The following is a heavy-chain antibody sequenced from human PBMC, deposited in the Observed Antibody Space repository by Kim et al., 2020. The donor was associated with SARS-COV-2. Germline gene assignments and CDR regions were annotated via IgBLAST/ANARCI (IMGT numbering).Heavy chain of an antibody. J-gene: IGHJ6*02. CDR2: IYHSGST. CDR1: GGSISSSNW. Sequence: SETLSLTCAVSGGSISSSNWWSWVRQPPGKGLEWIGEIYHSGSTNYNPSLKSRVTISEDKSKNQFSLKLSSVTAADTAVYYCARDPHIVVVPAAMGGYYYYGMDVWGQGTTVTVSS. D-gene: IGHD2-2*01. CDR3: ARDPHIVVVPAAMGGYYYYGMDV. V-gene: IGHV4-4*02.